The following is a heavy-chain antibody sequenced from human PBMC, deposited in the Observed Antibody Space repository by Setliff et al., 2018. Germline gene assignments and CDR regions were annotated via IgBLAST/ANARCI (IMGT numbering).Heavy chain of an antibody. CDR1: EFVFTNYW. V-gene: IGHV3-11*01. CDR2: ISSSYTI. J-gene: IGHJ6*02. Sequence: PAGSLRLPCAASEFVFTNYWMSWVRRAPGKGLELVSYISSSYTIYYADSVKGRFTLSRDNAKNSLYLQMNSLRAEDTAVYYFTRLFGDQPNYYYYGMDVWGQGTTVTVSS. D-gene: IGHD3-10*02. CDR3: TRLFGDQPNYYYYGMDV.